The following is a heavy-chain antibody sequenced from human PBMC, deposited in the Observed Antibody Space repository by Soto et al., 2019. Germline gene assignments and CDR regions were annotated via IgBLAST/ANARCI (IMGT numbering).Heavy chain of an antibody. V-gene: IGHV4-61*01. Sequence: SETLSLTCTVSGDSVSSGSYYWSWIRQPPGNGLEWLGYIYYSGDTHYNPSLNIRITMSVDTSKNQFSLRLSSVTAAHTAVYYCARDLLGGGSCGIGDDYWGRGTMVTVSS. CDR3: ARDLLGGGSCGIGDDY. CDR1: GDSVSSGSYY. D-gene: IGHD2-15*01. CDR2: IYYSGDT. J-gene: IGHJ4*02.